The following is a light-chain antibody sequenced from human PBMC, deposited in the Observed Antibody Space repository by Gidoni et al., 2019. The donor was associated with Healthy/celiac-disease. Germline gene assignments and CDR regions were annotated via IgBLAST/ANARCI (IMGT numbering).Light chain of an antibody. Sequence: EIVMTQSPATLSVSPGERATLSCRASQSVSSNLAWYQQKPGQAPRLLIYGASTRATGIPARCSGSGSGTEFTLTISSLQSEDFAVYYCQQYNNWPRPVTFGGXTKVEIK. CDR3: QQYNNWPRPVT. CDR1: QSVSSN. J-gene: IGKJ4*01. CDR2: GAS. V-gene: IGKV3-15*01.